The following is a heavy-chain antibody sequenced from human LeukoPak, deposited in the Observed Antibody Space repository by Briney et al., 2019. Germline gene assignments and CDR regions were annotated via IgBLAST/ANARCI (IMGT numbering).Heavy chain of an antibody. V-gene: IGHV3-30*02. CDR3: ARRTNYDILTGYDPPDY. J-gene: IGHJ4*02. D-gene: IGHD3-9*01. CDR1: GFTFSSYG. Sequence: PGGSLRLSCAASGFTFSSYGMRWVRQAPGKGLEWVAFIRYDGSNKYYADSVKGRFTISRDNSKNTLYLQMNSLRAEDTAVYYCARRTNYDILTGYDPPDYWGQGTLVTVSS. CDR2: IRYDGSNK.